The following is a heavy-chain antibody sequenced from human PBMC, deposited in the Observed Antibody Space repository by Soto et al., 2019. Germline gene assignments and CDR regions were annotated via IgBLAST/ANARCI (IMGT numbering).Heavy chain of an antibody. J-gene: IGHJ4*02. D-gene: IGHD3-22*01. Sequence: EVQLVESGGGLVQPGGSLRLSCAASGFTFSSHWMSWVRQAPGKGLEWVANIKQDGSEKYYVDSVKGRFTISRDNAKNSLYLQMNSLRAEDTAVYYCARDGDSSHDWGQGTLVTVSS. CDR2: IKQDGSEK. CDR3: ARDGDSSHD. CDR1: GFTFSSHW. V-gene: IGHV3-7*01.